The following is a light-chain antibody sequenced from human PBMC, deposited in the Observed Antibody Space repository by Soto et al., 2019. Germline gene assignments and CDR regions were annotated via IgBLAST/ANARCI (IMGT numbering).Light chain of an antibody. CDR2: GAS. CDR3: QQYNNRWT. V-gene: IGKV3-15*01. CDR1: RSVSSN. J-gene: IGKJ1*01. Sequence: EIVMTQSQATLSVSPGERATLSCRASRSVSSNLAWYQQKPGQAPRFLIYGASTRAAGIPARFSGSGSGREFTLTISSLQSEDFGVYYCQQYNNRWTFGQGTKVDIK.